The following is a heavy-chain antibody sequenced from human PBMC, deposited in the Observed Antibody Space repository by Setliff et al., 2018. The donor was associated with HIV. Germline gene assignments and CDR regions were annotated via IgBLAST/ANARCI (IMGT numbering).Heavy chain of an antibody. D-gene: IGHD6-13*01. V-gene: IGHV4-39*07. Sequence: SETLSLTCAVSGYAISSSGYYWSWVRQPPGKGLEWIGSLYYSGSTYYNPSLRSRVTISGDMSKKQFSLKLSSVTAADTAVYYCASRYSSLGHFQHWGQGTLVTVSS. CDR2: LYYSGST. CDR1: GYAISSSGYY. J-gene: IGHJ1*01. CDR3: ASRYSSLGHFQH.